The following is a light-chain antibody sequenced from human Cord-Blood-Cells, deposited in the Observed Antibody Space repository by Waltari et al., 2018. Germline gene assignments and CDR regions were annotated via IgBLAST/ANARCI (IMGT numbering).Light chain of an antibody. CDR2: GES. CDR3: QQYGSSRT. J-gene: IGKJ1*01. Sequence: EIVLTHSPGTLSLSPGERATLSCRASQSVSSSYLAWYKQKPGQAPRLLIYGESSRATGIPDRFSGSGSGTDFTLTISRLEPEDFAVYYCQQYGSSRTFGQGTKVEIK. CDR1: QSVSSSY. V-gene: IGKV3-20*01.